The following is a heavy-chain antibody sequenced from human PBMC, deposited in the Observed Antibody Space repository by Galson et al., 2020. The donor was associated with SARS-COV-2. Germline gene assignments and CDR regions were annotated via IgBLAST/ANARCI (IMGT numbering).Heavy chain of an antibody. D-gene: IGHD4-4*01. CDR1: GFTFSHFA. J-gene: IGHJ3*02. V-gene: IGHV3-30*02. CDR3: ARIGSNYDFDI. CDR2: ARSDGNNK. Sequence: GGSLRLSCAPSGFTFSHFAMHWVRQAPGKGLEWVAFARSDGNNKYYADSVKGRFIISRDNSKNTLYLQMNSLRSEDTALYYCARIGSNYDFDIWGQGTMVTVSS.